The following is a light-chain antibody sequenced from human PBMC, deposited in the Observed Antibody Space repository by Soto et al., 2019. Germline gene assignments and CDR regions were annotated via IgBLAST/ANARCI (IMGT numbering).Light chain of an antibody. CDR1: QTISSW. Sequence: DIQMTQSPSTLSGSVGDRVTITCRASQTISSWLAWYQQKPGKAPKLLIYKASPLKSGVPSRFSGSGSGTEFTLTISSLQPDDFATYYFQHYNSYSEAFGQGTKVERK. J-gene: IGKJ1*01. V-gene: IGKV1-5*03. CDR2: KAS. CDR3: QHYNSYSEA.